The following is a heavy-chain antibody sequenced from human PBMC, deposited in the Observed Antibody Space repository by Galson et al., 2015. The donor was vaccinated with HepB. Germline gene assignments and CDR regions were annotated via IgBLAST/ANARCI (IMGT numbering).Heavy chain of an antibody. CDR2: IKSKTDGGTT. CDR3: TTDLYSGSSYYYYGMDV. V-gene: IGHV3-15*01. Sequence: SLRLSCAASGFTFSNAWMSWVRQAPGKGLEWVGRIKSKTDGGTTDYAAPVKGRFTISRDDSKNTLYLRMNSLKTEDTAAYYCTTDLYSGSSYYYYGMDVWGQGTTVTVSS. CDR1: GFTFSNAW. D-gene: IGHD1-26*01. J-gene: IGHJ6*02.